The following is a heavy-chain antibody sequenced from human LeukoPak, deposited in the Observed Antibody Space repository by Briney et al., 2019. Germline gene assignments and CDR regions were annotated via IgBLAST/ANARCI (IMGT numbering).Heavy chain of an antibody. V-gene: IGHV3-23*01. J-gene: IGHJ4*02. CDR2: ISGSGGST. D-gene: IGHD4-17*01. Sequence: GGSLRLSCAASRSTFSSYAMSWVRQDPGKGLEWVSSISGSGGSTYYADSVKGRFTISRDNAKNSLYLQMNSLRAEDTAVYYCARGPNYGDPNDYWGQGTLVTVSS. CDR1: RSTFSSYA. CDR3: ARGPNYGDPNDY.